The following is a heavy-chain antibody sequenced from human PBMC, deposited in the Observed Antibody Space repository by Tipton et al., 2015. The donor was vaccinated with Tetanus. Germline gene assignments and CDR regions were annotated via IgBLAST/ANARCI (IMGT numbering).Heavy chain of an antibody. CDR2: FHFTGST. D-gene: IGHD3-22*01. J-gene: IGHJ6*02. Sequence: TLSLTCSVSGASINSHHWSWLRQAPGKGLEWIGYFHFTGSTNFNPSLQSRVTISEDTSKNQFSLKLSSVTAADTAVYYCARDRGLTTSGGIGMDVWGQGTAVPVAS. CDR3: ARDRGLTTSGGIGMDV. CDR1: GASINSHH. V-gene: IGHV4-59*11.